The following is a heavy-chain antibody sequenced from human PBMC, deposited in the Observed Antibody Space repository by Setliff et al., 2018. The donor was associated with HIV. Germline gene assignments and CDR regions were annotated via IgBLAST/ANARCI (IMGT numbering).Heavy chain of an antibody. V-gene: IGHV4-38-2*01. CDR3: ARADDYYDSSGYYRYYYYGMDV. Sequence: TLSLTCAVSGYSISSGYYWGWIRQPPGKGLEWIGSIYHSGSTYYNPSLKSRVTISVDTSKNQFSLKLSSVTAADTAVYYCARADDYYDSSGYYRYYYYGMDVWGQGTTVTVSS. D-gene: IGHD3-22*01. CDR2: IYHSGST. CDR1: GYSISSGYY. J-gene: IGHJ6*02.